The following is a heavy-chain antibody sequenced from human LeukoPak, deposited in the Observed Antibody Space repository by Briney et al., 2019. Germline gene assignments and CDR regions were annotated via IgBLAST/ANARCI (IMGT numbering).Heavy chain of an antibody. J-gene: IGHJ3*02. V-gene: IGHV3-66*01. CDR2: SYRDSNT. D-gene: IGHD3-22*01. CDR1: GFTVSSKD. Sequence: GGSLRLSCAASGFTVSSKDMSWGRQAPGKGLEWVSASYRDSNTYYTSSVRGRFTISRDNSKNTVSLQMDSLRAEDTAVYYCARDFRYDSSGYKRAAFAIWGQGTMVTVSS. CDR3: ARDFRYDSSGYKRAAFAI.